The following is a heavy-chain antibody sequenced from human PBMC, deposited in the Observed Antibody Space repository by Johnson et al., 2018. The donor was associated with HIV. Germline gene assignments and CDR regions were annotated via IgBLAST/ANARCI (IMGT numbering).Heavy chain of an antibody. V-gene: IGHV3-20*04. CDR3: AREGVGTTSDDAFDI. CDR1: GFTFSSYG. J-gene: IGHJ3*02. D-gene: IGHD1-26*01. CDR2: INWNGGSK. Sequence: VQLVESGGGVVQPGRSQRLSCAASGFTFSSYGMHWVRQAPGKGLEWVSGINWNGGSKGYADSVKGRFTISRDNATNSLYLQMNMLRAEDTALYYCAREGVGTTSDDAFDIWGQGTMVTVSS.